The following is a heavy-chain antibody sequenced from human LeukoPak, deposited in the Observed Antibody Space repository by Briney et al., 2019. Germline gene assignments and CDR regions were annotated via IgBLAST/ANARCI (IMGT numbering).Heavy chain of an antibody. V-gene: IGHV3-23*01. D-gene: IGHD3-22*01. CDR3: ATDPGTMIVVP. CDR1: GFTFSSYV. J-gene: IGHJ4*02. CDR2: ISGSGDST. Sequence: GGSLRLSCAASGFTFSSYVMTWFRQAPGKGLEWVSVISGSGDSTYYADSVKGRFAISRDNSKNTLYLQMNSLRAEDTAVYYCATDPGTMIVVPWGQGTLVTVSS.